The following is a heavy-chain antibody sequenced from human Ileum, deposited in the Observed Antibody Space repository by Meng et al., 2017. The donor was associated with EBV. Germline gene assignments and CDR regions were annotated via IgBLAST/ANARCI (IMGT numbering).Heavy chain of an antibody. CDR3: ASKQYFFAY. D-gene: IGHD1/OR15-1a*01. CDR1: GYSFSRYV. CDR2: INPYDDDT. J-gene: IGHJ4*02. Sequence: VKLEQPETAGKSPWASCTVTLKTSGYSFSRYVISWERQAPGQGIEWVGWINPYDDDTNYAQKLQDRVTLTTDTATSTAYIELRSLRSDDTAVYYCASKQYFFAYWGQGTLVTVSS. V-gene: IGHV1-18*01.